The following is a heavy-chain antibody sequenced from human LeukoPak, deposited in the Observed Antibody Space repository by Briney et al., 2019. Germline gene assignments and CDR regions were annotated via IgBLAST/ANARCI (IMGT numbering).Heavy chain of an antibody. Sequence: PSETLSLTCTVSGGSISSYYWSWIRQPPGKGLEGIGYIYYSGSTNYNPSLKSRVTISVDTSKNQFSLKLSSVTAADTAVYYCARVGGSGYSYDNSWGQGTLVTVSS. CDR3: ARVGGSGYSYDNS. D-gene: IGHD5-18*01. CDR2: IYYSGST. J-gene: IGHJ4*02. CDR1: GGSISSYY. V-gene: IGHV4-59*01.